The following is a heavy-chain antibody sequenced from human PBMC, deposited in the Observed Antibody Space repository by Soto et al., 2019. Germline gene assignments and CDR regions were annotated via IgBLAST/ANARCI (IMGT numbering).Heavy chain of an antibody. CDR1: GFTFDDYS. Sequence: PGGSLRLSCAASGFTFDDYSMHWVRQAPGKGRECVSGINWNSGSIVYSDSVKGRFTISLDKAQNSLYLQMXSVRSEDTALYYGATALSGDTYGPCDCWGQGT. CDR3: ATALSGDTYGPCDC. D-gene: IGHD5-18*01. V-gene: IGHV3-9*01. J-gene: IGHJ4*02. CDR2: INWNSGSI.